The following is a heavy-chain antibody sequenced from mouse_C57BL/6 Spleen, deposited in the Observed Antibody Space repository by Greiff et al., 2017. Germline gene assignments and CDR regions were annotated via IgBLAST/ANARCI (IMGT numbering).Heavy chain of an antibody. J-gene: IGHJ2*01. V-gene: IGHV5-9-1*02. CDR2: ISSGGDYI. CDR3: TRGDHGYFDY. CDR1: GFTFRSSA. Sequence: EVQRVESGEGLVKPGGSLKFSCAASGFTFRSSAMSWVSQTPEKRLEWVAYISSGGDYIYYADTVKGRFTISRDNARNTLYLQMSSLKSEDTAMYYCTRGDHGYFDYWGQGTTLTVSS.